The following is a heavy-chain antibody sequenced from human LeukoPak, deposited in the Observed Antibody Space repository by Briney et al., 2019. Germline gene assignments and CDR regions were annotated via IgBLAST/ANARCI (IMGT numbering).Heavy chain of an antibody. J-gene: IGHJ4*02. Sequence: ASVKVSCTASGYTFTDYYIHWVRRAPGQGLEWMGWIDPRSGGTRCTQKFQGRVTMTRDTSISTVYLDLSGMTFDDTALYYCATDNYGTLDCWGQGTLVTVSS. CDR1: GYTFTDYY. V-gene: IGHV1-2*02. CDR3: ATDNYGTLDC. CDR2: IDPRSGGT. D-gene: IGHD3-16*01.